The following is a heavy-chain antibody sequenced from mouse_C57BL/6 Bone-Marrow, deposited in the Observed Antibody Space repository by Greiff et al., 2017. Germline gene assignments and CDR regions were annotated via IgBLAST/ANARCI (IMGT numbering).Heavy chain of an antibody. V-gene: IGHV1-82*01. J-gene: IGHJ2*01. CDR2: IYPGDGDT. D-gene: IGHD2-4*01. Sequence: QVQLKQSGPELVKPGASVKISCKASGYAFSSSWMNWVKQRPGKGLEWIGRIYPGDGDTNYNGKFKGKATLTADKSSSTAYMQLSSLTSEDSAVYFCARDGGGLRRPDYWGQGTTLTVSS. CDR1: GYAFSSSW. CDR3: ARDGGGLRRPDY.